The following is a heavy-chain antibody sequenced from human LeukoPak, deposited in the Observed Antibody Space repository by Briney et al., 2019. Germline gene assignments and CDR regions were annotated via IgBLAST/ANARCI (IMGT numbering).Heavy chain of an antibody. CDR2: IKSKTDGGTT. D-gene: IGHD6-6*01. CDR1: GFTFSNAW. CDR3: TRSQYSSSSGRDY. Sequence: NPGGSLRLSCAASGFTFSNAWMNWVRQAPGKGLEWVGRIKSKTDGGTTDYAAPVKGRFTISRDDSKNTLYLQMNSLKTEDTAVYYCTRSQYSSSSGRDYWGQGTLVTVSS. J-gene: IGHJ4*02. V-gene: IGHV3-15*07.